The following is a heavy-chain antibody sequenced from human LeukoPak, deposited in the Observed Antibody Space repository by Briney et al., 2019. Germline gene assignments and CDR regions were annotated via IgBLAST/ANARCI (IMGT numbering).Heavy chain of an antibody. D-gene: IGHD3-10*01. Sequence: GGSLRVSCAASGFTFISYAMSWVRQARGKGLEWVSAISGSGGSTYYADSVKGRFTISRDNSKNTLYLQMNSLRAEDTAVYYCAKDYYGSGSYPPVSYYYYGMDVWGQGTTVTVSS. CDR2: ISGSGGST. J-gene: IGHJ6*02. CDR3: AKDYYGSGSYPPVSYYYYGMDV. V-gene: IGHV3-23*01. CDR1: GFTFISYA.